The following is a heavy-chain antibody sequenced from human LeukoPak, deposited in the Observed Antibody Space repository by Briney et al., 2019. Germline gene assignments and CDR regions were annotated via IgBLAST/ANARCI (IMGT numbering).Heavy chain of an antibody. J-gene: IGHJ6*02. V-gene: IGHV3-11*01. CDR2: ISSSGSTI. CDR3: ARAVSGFEESPSDYYYGMDV. Sequence: PGGSLRLSCAASGFTFSDYYMSWIRQAPGKGLEWVSYISSSGSTIHYADSVKGRFTISRDNAKNSLYLQMNGLRAEDTAVYFCARAVSGFEESPSDYYYGMDVWGQGTTVTVSS. CDR1: GFTFSDYY. D-gene: IGHD3-10*01.